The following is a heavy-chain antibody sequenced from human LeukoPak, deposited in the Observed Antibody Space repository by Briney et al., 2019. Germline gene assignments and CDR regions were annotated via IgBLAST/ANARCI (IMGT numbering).Heavy chain of an antibody. D-gene: IGHD2-15*01. J-gene: IGHJ4*02. CDR2: IWYDGSNK. CDR1: GFTFSSYG. Sequence: GGSLGLSCAASGFTFSSYGMHWVRQAPGKGLEWVAVIWYDGSNKYYADSVKGRFTISRDNSKNTLYLQMNSLRAEDTAVYYCARDPLGYCRGGSCYSALDYWGQGTLVTVSS. CDR3: ARDPLGYCRGGSCYSALDY. V-gene: IGHV3-33*01.